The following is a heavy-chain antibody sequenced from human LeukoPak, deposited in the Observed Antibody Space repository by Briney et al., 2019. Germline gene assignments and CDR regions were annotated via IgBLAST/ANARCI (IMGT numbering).Heavy chain of an antibody. CDR1: GFTFSSYG. Sequence: GGSLRLSCAASGFTFSSYGMHWVRQAPGKGREWVSVISYDGSNTYYADSVKGRFTISRDNSKNTLYLQMNSLRAEDTAVYYCARAERGGYSGYDYGMDLWGKGTTVTVSS. CDR3: ARAERGGYSGYDYGMDL. J-gene: IGHJ6*04. V-gene: IGHV3-30*03. D-gene: IGHD5-12*01. CDR2: ISYDGSNT.